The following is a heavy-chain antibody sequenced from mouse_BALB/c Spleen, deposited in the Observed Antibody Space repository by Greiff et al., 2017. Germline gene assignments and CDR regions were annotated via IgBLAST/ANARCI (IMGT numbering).Heavy chain of an antibody. Sequence: VQRVESGPELVKPGASVKISCKASGYAFSSSWMNWVKQRPGQGLEWIGRIYPGDGDTNYNGKFKGKATLTADKSSSTAYMQLSSLTSVDSAVYFCAREYYYGSSYAMDYWGQGTSVTVSS. V-gene: IGHV1-82*01. D-gene: IGHD1-1*01. CDR1: GYAFSSSW. CDR2: IYPGDGDT. J-gene: IGHJ4*01. CDR3: AREYYYGSSYAMDY.